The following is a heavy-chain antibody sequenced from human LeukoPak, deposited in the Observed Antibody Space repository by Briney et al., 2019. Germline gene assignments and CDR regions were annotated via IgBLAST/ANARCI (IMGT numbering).Heavy chain of an antibody. Sequence: GGSLRLSCTASGFAASGFTFSDYAMRWVRQAPGQGLEWLSAVSGAGGSTFYAASVKGRFTISRENSKNTVFLQMNSLRVEDTAVYYFAKAFITIHYYYGLDVWGRGTTVTVSS. CDR2: VSGAGGST. D-gene: IGHD3-3*01. J-gene: IGHJ6*02. CDR1: GFTFSDYA. CDR3: AKAFITIHYYYGLDV. V-gene: IGHV3-23*01.